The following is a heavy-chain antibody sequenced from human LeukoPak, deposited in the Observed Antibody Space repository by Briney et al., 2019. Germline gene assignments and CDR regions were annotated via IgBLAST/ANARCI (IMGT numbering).Heavy chain of an antibody. CDR3: ATEALFGGYDVGGGFDY. Sequence: SVKVSCKASGDTFSNYAVSWVRQAPGQGLEWMGGFIPIFGTTKYAEKFQGRVTITTDESKSTAYMELSSLRSEDTAVYYCATEALFGGYDVGGGFDYWGQGTLVTVSS. CDR2: FIPIFGTT. D-gene: IGHD5-12*01. J-gene: IGHJ4*02. CDR1: GDTFSNYA. V-gene: IGHV1-69*05.